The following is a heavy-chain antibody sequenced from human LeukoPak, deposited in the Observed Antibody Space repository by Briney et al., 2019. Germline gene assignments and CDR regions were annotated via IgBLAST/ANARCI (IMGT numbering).Heavy chain of an antibody. Sequence: GGSLRLSCAASGFIFSSYWMSWVRQAPGKGLEWVANIKQDGSEKYYVDSVKGRFTISRDNAKNSLYLQMNSLRAEDTAVYYCAREAGIAVAAYNWFDPWGQGTLVTVSS. CDR3: AREAGIAVAAYNWFDP. V-gene: IGHV3-7*01. CDR2: IKQDGSEK. D-gene: IGHD6-19*01. J-gene: IGHJ5*02. CDR1: GFIFSSYW.